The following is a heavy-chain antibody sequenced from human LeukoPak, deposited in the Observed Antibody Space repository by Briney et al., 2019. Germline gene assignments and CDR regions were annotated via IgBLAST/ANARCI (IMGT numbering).Heavy chain of an antibody. CDR3: ARDTYGSPWYFDL. J-gene: IGHJ2*01. D-gene: IGHD4-17*01. Sequence: PSETLSLTCTISGGSISGSYWSWIRQPPGKRLEWIGYTFYTGSTKYNPSLKSRVTISVDTSKNQISLKVSSVTAADTAVYYCARDTYGSPWYFDLWGRGTLVTVSS. CDR2: TFYTGST. CDR1: GGSISGSY. V-gene: IGHV4-59*12.